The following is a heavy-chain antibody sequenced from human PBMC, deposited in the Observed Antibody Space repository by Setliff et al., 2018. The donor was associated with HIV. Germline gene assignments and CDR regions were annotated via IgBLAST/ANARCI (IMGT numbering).Heavy chain of an antibody. Sequence: PGGSLRLSCAAPGFIFDEYDMFWIRQPPGKGLEWVSGMYCNSTCVGYEDSVKGRFTISRDNAKNSLYLQMNSLRVEDSAVYYCARSLWGFVRNAASDIWGQGTMVTVSS. J-gene: IGHJ3*02. D-gene: IGHD3-16*01. CDR1: GFIFDEYD. CDR3: ARSLWGFVRNAASDI. V-gene: IGHV3-9*01. CDR2: MYCNSTCV.